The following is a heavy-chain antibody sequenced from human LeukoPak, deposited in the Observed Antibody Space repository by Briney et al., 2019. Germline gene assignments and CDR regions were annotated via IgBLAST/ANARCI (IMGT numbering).Heavy chain of an antibody. J-gene: IGHJ4*02. Sequence: GASVKVSCKASGYIFTSYGISWVRQAPGQGLEWMGWISVYNGDTTYVQKLQGRVTPTTDTSTTTAYMELRSLRYDGTAVYYCARDYPVISAPGASDFWGQGTLVTVSS. CDR2: ISVYNGDT. V-gene: IGHV1-18*01. CDR1: GYIFTSYG. CDR3: ARDYPVISAPGASDF. D-gene: IGHD4-23*01.